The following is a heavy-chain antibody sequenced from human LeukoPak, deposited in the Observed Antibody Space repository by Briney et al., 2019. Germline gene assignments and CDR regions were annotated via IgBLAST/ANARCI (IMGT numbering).Heavy chain of an antibody. V-gene: IGHV4-59*01. Sequence: SETLSLTCTISGGSISSYYWSWIRQPPGKGLEWIGYIYYSGTTKYNPSLKSRVTISIDTSKNQFSLKLSSVTAADTAVYYCXXXXXXXXXWXFDIWGQGTMVTVSS. J-gene: IGHJ3*02. D-gene: IGHD1-26*01. CDR1: GGSISSYY. CDR3: XXXXXXXXXWXFDI. CDR2: IYYSGTT.